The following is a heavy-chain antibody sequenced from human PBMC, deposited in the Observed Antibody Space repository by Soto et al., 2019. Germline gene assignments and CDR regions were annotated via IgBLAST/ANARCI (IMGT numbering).Heavy chain of an antibody. CDR1: GFTFSSSG. D-gene: IGHD6-6*01. J-gene: IGHJ6*02. CDR3: ARTKTKKDSSACLPRRRYEYDMDV. Sequence: QVQLVESGGGVVQPGRSLRLSCAAAGFTFSSSGMHWVRQAPGKGLEWVAGIWYAGRNKYYEDSVKGRFTISRDNSKNTVSLKMNSLRAEDRAVYYCARTKTKKDSSACLPRRRYEYDMDVWGQGTTVTVSS. CDR2: IWYAGRNK. V-gene: IGHV3-33*01.